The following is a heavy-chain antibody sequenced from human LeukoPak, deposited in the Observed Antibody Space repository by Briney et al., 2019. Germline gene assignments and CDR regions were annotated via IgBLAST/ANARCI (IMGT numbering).Heavy chain of an antibody. J-gene: IGHJ5*02. CDR1: EYTFTSYY. V-gene: IGHV1-46*01. Sequence: ASVKVSCKASEYTFTSYYMHLVRQAPAQGQEWMGIINPSGGSTSYAQKFQGRVAMTRDTSTSTVYMELSSLRSEDTAVYYCARDPSFLAVAGQYNWFDPCGQGTLVTVSS. CDR2: INPSGGST. D-gene: IGHD6-19*01. CDR3: ARDPSFLAVAGQYNWFDP.